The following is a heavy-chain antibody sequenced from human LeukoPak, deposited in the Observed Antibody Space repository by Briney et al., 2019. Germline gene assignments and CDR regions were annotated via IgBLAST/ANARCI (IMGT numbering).Heavy chain of an antibody. CDR3: ARGRGRYCSSTSCLIQGDH. D-gene: IGHD2-2*01. J-gene: IGHJ4*02. V-gene: IGHV1-18*01. Sequence: ASVKVSCKASGYTFTSYGISWVRQAPGQGLEWMGWISAYNGNTNYAQKLQGRVTMTTDTSTSTAYMELRSLRSDDTAVYYCARGRGRYCSSTSCLIQGDHWGQGTLVTVSS. CDR1: GYTFTSYG. CDR2: ISAYNGNT.